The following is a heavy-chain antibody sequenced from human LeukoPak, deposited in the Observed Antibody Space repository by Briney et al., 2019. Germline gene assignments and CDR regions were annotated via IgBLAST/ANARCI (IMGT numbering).Heavy chain of an antibody. D-gene: IGHD6-13*01. CDR2: IYPGDSDT. Sequence: GESLKISCKGSGYRFTSHWIGWVRQMPGKGLEWMGIIYPGDSDTRYSPSFQGQVTISANKSITTAYLQWSGLKASDTAMYYCARRIAGGGIDYWGQGTLVTVSS. CDR3: ARRIAGGGIDY. J-gene: IGHJ4*02. V-gene: IGHV5-51*01. CDR1: GYRFTSHW.